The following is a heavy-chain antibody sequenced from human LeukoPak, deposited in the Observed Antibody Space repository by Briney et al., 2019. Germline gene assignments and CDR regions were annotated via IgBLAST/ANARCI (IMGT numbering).Heavy chain of an antibody. CDR3: ASLNNYCSSTSCPPPL. J-gene: IGHJ4*02. Sequence: GGSLRLSCAASGFTFSSYSMNWVRQAPGKGLEWVSYISSSSSTIYYADSVKGRFTISRDNAKNSLYLQMNSLRAEDTAVYYCASLNNYCSSTSCPPPLWGQGTLVTVSS. D-gene: IGHD2-2*01. CDR1: GFTFSSYS. V-gene: IGHV3-48*01. CDR2: ISSSSSTI.